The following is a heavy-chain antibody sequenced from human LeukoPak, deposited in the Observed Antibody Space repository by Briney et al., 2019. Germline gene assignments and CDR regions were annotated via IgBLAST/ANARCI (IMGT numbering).Heavy chain of an antibody. Sequence: GGSLRLSCAASGFTFSSYAMHWVRQAPGKGLEWVSYISNSSSTIYYADSVKGRFTISRDNAKNSLYLQMDSLRAEDTAVYYCARALGQEYWGQGTLVTVSS. CDR2: ISNSSSTI. CDR1: GFTFSSYA. J-gene: IGHJ4*02. CDR3: ARALGQEY. V-gene: IGHV3-48*01.